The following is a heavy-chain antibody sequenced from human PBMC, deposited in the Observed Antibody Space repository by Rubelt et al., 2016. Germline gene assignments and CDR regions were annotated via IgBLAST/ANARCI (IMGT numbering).Heavy chain of an antibody. J-gene: IGHJ4*02. Sequence: QVQLVQSGAEVKKPGASVKVSCKASGYTFTSYGISWVRQAPGQGLEWMGTINPNGGNTNYAQNFQGRVSMTRDTSTSTVYMELSSLRSEDTAVYYCAREIIAAAGFDYWGQGTLVTVSS. CDR1: GYTFTSYG. V-gene: IGHV1-46*01. CDR3: AREIIAAAGFDY. CDR2: INPNGGNT. D-gene: IGHD6-25*01.